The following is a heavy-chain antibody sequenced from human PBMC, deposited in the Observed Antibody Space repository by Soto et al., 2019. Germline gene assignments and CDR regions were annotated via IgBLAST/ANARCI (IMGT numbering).Heavy chain of an antibody. V-gene: IGHV3-7*04. CDR3: TRDLNHDCGP. CDR1: GFTFSDYW. J-gene: IGHJ5*02. CDR2: MNPDGSEQ. Sequence: EVHLVESGGDLVQPGGSLRLSCVASGFTFSDYWMTWVRQTPGKGLEVVANMNPDGSEQYYLDSVKGRFTISRDNAKNSLYLQMNSLRGEDTAVYYCTRDLNHDCGPWGQGTQVIVSS. D-gene: IGHD2-21*01.